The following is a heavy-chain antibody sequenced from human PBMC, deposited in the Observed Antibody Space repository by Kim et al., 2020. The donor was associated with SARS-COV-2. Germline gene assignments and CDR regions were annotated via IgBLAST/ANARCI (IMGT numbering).Heavy chain of an antibody. CDR3: ARGRRDAYNTLDC. D-gene: IGHD1-1*01. J-gene: IGHJ4*02. CDR2: IYSGGSGT. CDR1: GFTFSSYA. V-gene: IGHV3-23*03. Sequence: GGSLRLSCAASGFTFSSYAMTWVRQAPGKGLEWVSVIYSGGSGTYYVDSVMGRFTISRDDSKNTLYLQMNSLRVEDTAVYYCARGRRDAYNTLDCWGQGTLVTVSS.